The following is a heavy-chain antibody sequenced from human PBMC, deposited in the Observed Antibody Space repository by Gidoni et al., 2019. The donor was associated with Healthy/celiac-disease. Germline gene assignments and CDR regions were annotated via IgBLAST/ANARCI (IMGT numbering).Heavy chain of an antibody. CDR3: ARDGDYIWGHTPSPADY. D-gene: IGHD3-16*01. V-gene: IGHV3-7*01. CDR1: GFTFSSYW. Sequence: EVQLVESGGGLVQPGGSLRLSCAASGFTFSSYWMSWVRQAPGKGLEWVANIKQDGSEKYYVDSVKGRFTISRDNAKNSLYLQMNSLRAEDTAVYYCARDGDYIWGHTPSPADYWGQGTLVTVSS. CDR2: IKQDGSEK. J-gene: IGHJ4*02.